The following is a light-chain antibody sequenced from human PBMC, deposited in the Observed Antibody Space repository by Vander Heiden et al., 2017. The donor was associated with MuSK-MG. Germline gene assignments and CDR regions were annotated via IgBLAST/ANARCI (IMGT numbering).Light chain of an antibody. CDR3: QQLTLGPPWAM. V-gene: IGKV3-11*01. CDR1: QNINNY. J-gene: IGKJ1*01. Sequence: EIVLTQSPVTLSLSPGERATLSCRASQNINNYLAWYQQKPGQAPRLLIFDASNRATGIPARFSGSGSGTDFILTISSLEPEDFAVYFCQQLTLGPPWAMFGQGTKVEIK. CDR2: DAS.